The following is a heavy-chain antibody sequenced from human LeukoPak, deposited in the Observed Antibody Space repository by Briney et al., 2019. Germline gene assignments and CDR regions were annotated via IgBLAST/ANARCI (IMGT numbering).Heavy chain of an antibody. CDR2: IIPIFGTA. CDR1: GGTFSSYA. D-gene: IGHD5-18*01. CDR3: ARDRAAMAHDAFDI. V-gene: IGHV1-69*13. Sequence: SVKVSCKASGGTFSSYAISWVRQAPGQGLEWMGGIIPIFGTANYAQRFQGRVTIIADESTSTAYMELSSLRSEDTAVYYCARDRAAMAHDAFDIWGQGTMVTVSS. J-gene: IGHJ3*02.